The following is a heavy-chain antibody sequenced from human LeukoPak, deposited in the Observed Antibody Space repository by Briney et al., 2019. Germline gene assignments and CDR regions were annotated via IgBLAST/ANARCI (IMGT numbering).Heavy chain of an antibody. D-gene: IGHD3-22*01. CDR3: AREPRSYYYDSREGFFDY. Sequence: SETLSLTCTVSGGSISSYYWSWIRQPPGKGLEWIGYIYYSGSTNYNPSLKSRVTISVDTSKNQFSLKLSSVTAADTAVYYCAREPRSYYYDSREGFFDYWGQGTLVTVSS. CDR2: IYYSGST. J-gene: IGHJ4*02. V-gene: IGHV4-59*01. CDR1: GGSISSYY.